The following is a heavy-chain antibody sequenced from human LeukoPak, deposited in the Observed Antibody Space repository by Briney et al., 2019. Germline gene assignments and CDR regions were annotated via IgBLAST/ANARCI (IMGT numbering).Heavy chain of an antibody. V-gene: IGHV3-23*01. CDR2: ISGSGGST. J-gene: IGHJ6*03. D-gene: IGHD1-26*01. Sequence: PGGSLRLSCAASGFTFSNYAMNWVRQAPGKGLEWVSAISGSGGSTYYADSVKGRFTISRDNSKNTLYLQMNSLRAEDTAVYYCAKDLGNEIEGATRAIGYMDVWGKGTTVTVSS. CDR1: GFTFSNYA. CDR3: AKDLGNEIEGATRAIGYMDV.